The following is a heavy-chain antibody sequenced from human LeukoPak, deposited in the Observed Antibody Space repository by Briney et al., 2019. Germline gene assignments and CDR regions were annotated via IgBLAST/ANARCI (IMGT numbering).Heavy chain of an antibody. CDR2: VNIVSCYI. CDR3: ARLRRNSDRSDFFYYYDH. V-gene: IGHV3-21*01. CDR1: GFTFSDYS. J-gene: IGHJ4*02. Sequence: VGSLRLSCAASGFTFSDYSMNWVRQAPGKGLEWVASVNIVSCYIYYADSMRGRFTISRDNAKNSLFLQMNSLRAEDTAVYYCARLRRNSDRSDFFYYYDHWGQGTLVPVSS. D-gene: IGHD3-22*01.